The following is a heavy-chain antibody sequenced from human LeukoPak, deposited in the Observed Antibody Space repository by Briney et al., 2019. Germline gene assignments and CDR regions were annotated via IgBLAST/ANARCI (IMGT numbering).Heavy chain of an antibody. CDR1: GYTFTSYG. D-gene: IGHD6-6*01. CDR2: ISAYDGNT. CDR3: AREPRYSSIAARSRYFDY. J-gene: IGHJ4*02. Sequence: ASVKVSCKASGYTFTSYGISWVRQAPGQGLEWIGWISAYDGNTYYAQKLQGRVAMTTDTSTSTAYMELSSLRSEDTAVYYCAREPRYSSIAARSRYFDYWGQGTLVTVSS. V-gene: IGHV1-18*01.